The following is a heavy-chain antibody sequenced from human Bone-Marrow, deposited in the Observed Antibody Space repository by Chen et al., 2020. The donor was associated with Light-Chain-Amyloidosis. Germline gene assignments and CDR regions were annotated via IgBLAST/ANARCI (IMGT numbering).Heavy chain of an antibody. J-gene: IGHJ4*02. V-gene: IGHV3-21*01. CDR3: ARASFSYDSSGYYSPFDY. Sequence: EVQLVESGGGLVKPGGSLRLSCAASGFTFSSYSMNWVRQAPGKGLEWVSSISSSSSYIYYADSVKGRFTISRDNAENSLYLQMNSLRAEDTAVYYCARASFSYDSSGYYSPFDYWGQGTLVTVSS. D-gene: IGHD3-22*01. CDR1: GFTFSSYS. CDR2: ISSSSSYI.